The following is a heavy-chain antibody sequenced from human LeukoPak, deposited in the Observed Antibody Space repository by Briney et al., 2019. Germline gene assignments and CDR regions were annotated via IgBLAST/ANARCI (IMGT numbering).Heavy chain of an antibody. Sequence: ASVKVSCKASGYTFTSYGISWVRQAPGQGLEWVGWISAYNGNTNYAQKLQGRVTMTTDTSTSTAYMELRSLRSDDTAVYYCARACTRITIFGVVITPYAFGIWGQGTMVTVSS. CDR1: GYTFTSYG. V-gene: IGHV1-18*01. J-gene: IGHJ3*02. CDR2: ISAYNGNT. D-gene: IGHD3-3*01. CDR3: ARACTRITIFGVVITPYAFGI.